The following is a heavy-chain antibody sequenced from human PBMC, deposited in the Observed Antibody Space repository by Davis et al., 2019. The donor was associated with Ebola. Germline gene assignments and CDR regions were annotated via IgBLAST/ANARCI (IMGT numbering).Heavy chain of an antibody. V-gene: IGHV3-23*01. D-gene: IGHD2-21*02. J-gene: IGHJ4*02. CDR3: ARDVANCGGDCYRSLGY. Sequence: GGSLRLSCAASGFIFRSYAMSWVRQAPGKGLEWVSGISGSGGSTYYADSVKGRFTISRDNSKNTLYLQMNSLRAEDTAVYYCARDVANCGGDCYRSLGYWGQGTLVTVSS. CDR1: GFIFRSYA. CDR2: ISGSGGST.